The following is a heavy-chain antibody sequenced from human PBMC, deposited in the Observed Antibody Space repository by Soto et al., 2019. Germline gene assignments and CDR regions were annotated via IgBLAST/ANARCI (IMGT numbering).Heavy chain of an antibody. Sequence: QVQLVQSGAEVKKPGSSVKVSCKASGGTFSSYAISWVRQAPGQGLEWMGGIIPIFGTANYAQKFQGRVTISADESTSTAYMDLSSLRSEDTAVYYCARDHVGYSSSWKFDYWGQGTLVTVSS. CDR2: IIPIFGTA. J-gene: IGHJ4*02. D-gene: IGHD6-13*01. CDR1: GGTFSSYA. CDR3: ARDHVGYSSSWKFDY. V-gene: IGHV1-69*12.